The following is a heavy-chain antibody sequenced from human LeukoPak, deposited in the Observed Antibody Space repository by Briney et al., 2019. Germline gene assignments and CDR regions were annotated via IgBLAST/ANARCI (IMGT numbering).Heavy chain of an antibody. V-gene: IGHV4-59*01. CDR3: ARAGGSYLGYWYFDL. CDR2: IYYSGST. D-gene: IGHD1-26*01. Sequence: SETLSLTCTVSGGSISSYYWSWIRQPPGKGLEWIGYIYYSGSTNCNPSLKSRVTISVDTSKNQFSLRLSSVTAADTAVYYCARAGGSYLGYWYFDLWGRGTLVTVSS. J-gene: IGHJ2*01. CDR1: GGSISSYY.